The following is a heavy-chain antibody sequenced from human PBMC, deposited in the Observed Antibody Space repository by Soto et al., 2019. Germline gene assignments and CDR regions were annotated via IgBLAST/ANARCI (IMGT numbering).Heavy chain of an antibody. D-gene: IGHD2-21*02. CDR3: ARDTAYASDY. CDR2: ISAGSDTI. Sequence: EVQLVESGGGLVQPGGSLRLSCAASGFTFSSYSMNWVRQAPGKGLEWVSYISAGSDTISYADSVKGRLTISRDDAQNSLYLQLNSLRAEDTAVYYCARDTAYASDYWGQGTLVTVSS. V-gene: IGHV3-48*01. CDR1: GFTFSSYS. J-gene: IGHJ4*02.